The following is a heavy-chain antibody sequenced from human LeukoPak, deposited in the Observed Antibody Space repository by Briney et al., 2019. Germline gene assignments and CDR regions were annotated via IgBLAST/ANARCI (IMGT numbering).Heavy chain of an antibody. J-gene: IGHJ5*02. Sequence: SETLSPTCTVSGGSISSYYWSWIRQPPGKGLEWIGYIYYSGSTNYNPSLKSRVTISVDTSKNQFSLKLSSVTAADTAVYYCARREVCSSTSCYVGWFDPWGQGPLVTVSS. CDR3: ARREVCSSTSCYVGWFDP. V-gene: IGHV4-59*01. CDR1: GGSISSYY. CDR2: IYYSGST. D-gene: IGHD2-2*01.